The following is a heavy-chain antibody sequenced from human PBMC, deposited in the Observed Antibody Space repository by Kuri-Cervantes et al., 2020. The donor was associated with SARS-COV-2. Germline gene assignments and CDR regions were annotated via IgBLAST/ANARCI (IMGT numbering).Heavy chain of an antibody. J-gene: IGHJ6*02. D-gene: IGHD3-3*01. CDR2: ISYDGSNK. V-gene: IGHV3-30*18. CDR3: AKDEVGEELRFLEWLFYYYYGMDV. Sequence: GESLKISCAASGFTFGSYDIHWVRQAPGKGLEWVAVISYDGSNKYYADSVKGRFTISRDNSKNTLYLQMNSLRAEDTAVYYCAKDEVGEELRFLEWLFYYYYGMDVWGQGTTVTVSS. CDR1: GFTFGSYD.